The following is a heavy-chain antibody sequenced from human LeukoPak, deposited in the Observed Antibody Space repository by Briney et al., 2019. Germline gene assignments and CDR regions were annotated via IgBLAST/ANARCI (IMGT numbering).Heavy chain of an antibody. Sequence: SGGSLRLSCAPSGFSFSTSGMHWVRQAPGKGLYWVVFLQNDGSEKYFADSVKGRFTISRDNSKNTLYLQMNSLRAEDTAVYYCARESSRIAIGTLDFWGQGTLVTVSS. D-gene: IGHD6-13*01. V-gene: IGHV3-30*02. CDR1: GFSFSTSG. J-gene: IGHJ4*02. CDR3: ARESSRIAIGTLDF. CDR2: LQNDGSEK.